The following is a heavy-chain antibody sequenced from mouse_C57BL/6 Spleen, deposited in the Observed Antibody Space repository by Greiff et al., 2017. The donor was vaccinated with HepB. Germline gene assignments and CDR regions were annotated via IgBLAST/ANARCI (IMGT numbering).Heavy chain of an antibody. CDR2: INPSTGGT. CDR3: ARWELGRRAMDY. D-gene: IGHD4-1*01. J-gene: IGHJ4*01. CDR1: GYSFTGYY. Sequence: VQLQQSGPELVKPGASVKISCKASGYSFTGYYMNWVKQSPEKSLEWIGEINPSTGGTTYNQKFKAKATLTVDKSSSTAYMQLKSLTSEDSAVYYCARWELGRRAMDYWGQGTSVTVSS. V-gene: IGHV1-42*01.